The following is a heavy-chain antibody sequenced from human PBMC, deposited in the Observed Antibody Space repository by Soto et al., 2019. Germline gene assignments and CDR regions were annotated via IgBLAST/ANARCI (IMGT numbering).Heavy chain of an antibody. D-gene: IGHD1-26*01. J-gene: IGHJ4*02. Sequence: GGSLRLSCAASGFTFSSYAMHWVRQAPGKGLEWVAVISYDGSNKYYADSVKGRFTISRDNSKSTLYLQMNSLRAEDTAVYYCARDVWELGPYYFDYWGQGTLVTAPQ. CDR2: ISYDGSNK. CDR3: ARDVWELGPYYFDY. CDR1: GFTFSSYA. V-gene: IGHV3-30-3*01.